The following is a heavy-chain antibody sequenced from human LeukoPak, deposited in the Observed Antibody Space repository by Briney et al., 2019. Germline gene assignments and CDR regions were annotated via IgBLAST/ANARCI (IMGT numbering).Heavy chain of an antibody. CDR1: GFTFSSYA. D-gene: IGHD6-19*01. CDR2: ISYDGSNK. J-gene: IGHJ4*02. Sequence: RGSLRLSCAASGFTFSSYAMHWVRQAPGKGLEWVAVISYDGSNKYYADSVKGRFTISRDNSKNTLYLQMNSLRAEDTAVYYCTRVIVAVPGYFDYFDFWGQGVLVTVSS. V-gene: IGHV3-30*01. CDR3: TRVIVAVPGYFDYFDF.